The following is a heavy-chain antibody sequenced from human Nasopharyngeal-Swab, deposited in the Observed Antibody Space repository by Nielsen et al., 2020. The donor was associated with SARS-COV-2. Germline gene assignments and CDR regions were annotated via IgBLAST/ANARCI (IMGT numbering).Heavy chain of an antibody. V-gene: IGHV3-72*01. J-gene: IGHJ4*02. CDR3: VRDFNWGFFDY. Sequence: GESLKISCTASGFTFSNHYMDWVRQAPGKGLEWVGRIKDRAISYTAEYAASVKGRFTISSDDSKSSLYLQLDSLKSEDTAVYYCVRDFNWGFFDYWGQGALVTVSS. CDR2: IKDRAISYTA. D-gene: IGHD7-27*01. CDR1: GFTFSNHY.